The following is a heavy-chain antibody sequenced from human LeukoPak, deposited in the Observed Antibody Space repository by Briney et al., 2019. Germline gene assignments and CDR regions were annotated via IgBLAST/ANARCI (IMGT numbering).Heavy chain of an antibody. J-gene: IGHJ5*02. CDR2: IYYTGIT. CDR3: ARLHSSRAEEFDH. Sequence: SETLSLTCTVSGGSISGYYWSWIRQSPGKGLEWIGYIYYTGITAYNPSLGSRVTISVDRSNNQFSLRLTSVTAADTAVYYCARLHSSRAEEFDHWGQGTLVTVSS. V-gene: IGHV4-59*01. CDR1: GGSISGYY.